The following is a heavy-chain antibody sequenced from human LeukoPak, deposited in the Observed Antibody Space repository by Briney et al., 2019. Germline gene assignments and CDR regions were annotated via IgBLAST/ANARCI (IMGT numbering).Heavy chain of an antibody. CDR2: IGSSGTTI. V-gene: IGHV3-48*03. Sequence: GGSLRLSCAVSGFPFSVYEMNWVRQAPGKGLEWVSNIGSSGTTIYYADSVRGRLSISRDNAKSSLYLQMNSLRVEDTAVYYCALLAVASDFDYWGQGALVTVSS. J-gene: IGHJ4*02. D-gene: IGHD6-19*01. CDR1: GFPFSVYE. CDR3: ALLAVASDFDY.